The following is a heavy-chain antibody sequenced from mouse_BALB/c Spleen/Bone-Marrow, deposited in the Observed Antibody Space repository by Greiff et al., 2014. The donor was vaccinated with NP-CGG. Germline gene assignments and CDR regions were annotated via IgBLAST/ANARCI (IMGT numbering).Heavy chain of an antibody. D-gene: IGHD2-1*01. J-gene: IGHJ2*01. Sequence: QVQLQQPGAELVRPGASVTLSCKASGYTFTDYEMHWVKQTPVHGLEWIGAIDPETGGTAYNQKFKGKATLTADKSSSTAYMELRSLTSEDSAVYYCTREGYGNPYYFDYWGQGTTLTVSS. V-gene: IGHV1-15*01. CDR3: TREGYGNPYYFDY. CDR1: GYTFTDYE. CDR2: IDPETGGT.